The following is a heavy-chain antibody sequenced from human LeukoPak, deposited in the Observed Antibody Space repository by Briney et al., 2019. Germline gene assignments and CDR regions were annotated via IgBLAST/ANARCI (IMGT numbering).Heavy chain of an antibody. D-gene: IGHD2-15*01. J-gene: IGHJ5*01. CDR3: ARYSGSCYNS. CDR2: ISTNGDGT. V-gene: IGHV3-64*01. CDR1: GFTFSTYA. Sequence: GSLRLSCAASGFTFSTYAMHWVRQGPGKGLEYASAISTNGDGTYYASSVTGRFTISRDNSKNTLYLQMGSLRAEDTAVYYCARYSGSCYNSRGQGTLVTVSS.